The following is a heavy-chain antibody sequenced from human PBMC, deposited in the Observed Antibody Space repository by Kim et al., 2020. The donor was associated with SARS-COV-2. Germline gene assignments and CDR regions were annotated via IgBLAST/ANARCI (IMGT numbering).Heavy chain of an antibody. Sequence: GGSLRLSCAASGFTFSSYNMNWVRQAPGKGLEWVSYISRSSNTIYYADSGKGRFTISRDNAKNSLYLQMNSLRDEDTAVYYCARDEYYYDSSGSYYGMDGWGPGTTVTVSS. J-gene: IGHJ6*02. CDR3: ARDEYYYDSSGSYYGMDG. V-gene: IGHV3-48*02. D-gene: IGHD3-22*01. CDR1: GFTFSSYN. CDR2: ISRSSNTI.